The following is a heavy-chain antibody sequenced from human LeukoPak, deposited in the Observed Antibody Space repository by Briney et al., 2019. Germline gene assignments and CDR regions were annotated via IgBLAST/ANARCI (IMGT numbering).Heavy chain of an antibody. CDR3: AKVKAPTVVPAAMGPFDS. J-gene: IGHJ4*02. Sequence: PGGSLRLSCAASGFIFSSYAMSWVCQAPGKGLEWVSAISGSGGSTWYADSVKGRFTISRDNSKNTLYVQMNSLRAEDTAVYYCAKVKAPTVVPAAMGPFDSWGQGTPVTVSS. D-gene: IGHD2-2*01. CDR1: GFIFSSYA. V-gene: IGHV3-23*01. CDR2: ISGSGGST.